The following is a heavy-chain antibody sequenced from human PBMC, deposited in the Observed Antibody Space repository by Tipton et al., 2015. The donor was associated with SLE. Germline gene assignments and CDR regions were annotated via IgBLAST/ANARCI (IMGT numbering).Heavy chain of an antibody. Sequence: TLSLTCTLSGGSINSGGYYWAWIRQPPEKGLEWIGSMFYSGSTNYNPSLKSRVTMSVDTSKNQFSLKLSSVTAADTAVYYCARRRGSSWYEDYFDYWGQGTLVTVSS. J-gene: IGHJ4*02. CDR3: ARRRGSSWYEDYFDY. D-gene: IGHD6-13*01. V-gene: IGHV4-39*07. CDR1: GGSINSGGYY. CDR2: MFYSGST.